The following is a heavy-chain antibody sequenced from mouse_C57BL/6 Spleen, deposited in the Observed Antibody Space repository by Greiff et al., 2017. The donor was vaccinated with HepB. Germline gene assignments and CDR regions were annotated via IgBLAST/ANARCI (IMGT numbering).Heavy chain of an antibody. CDR1: GFNIKDYY. V-gene: IGHV14-1*01. CDR3: TKDGPPYYFDY. D-gene: IGHD2-3*01. Sequence: VQLQQSGAELVRPGASVKLSCTASGFNIKDYYMHWVKQRPEQGLEWIGRIDPDDGDTEYAPKFQGKATMTADTSSNTAYLQLSSLTSEETAVYYCTKDGPPYYFDYWGQGTTLTVSS. J-gene: IGHJ2*01. CDR2: IDPDDGDT.